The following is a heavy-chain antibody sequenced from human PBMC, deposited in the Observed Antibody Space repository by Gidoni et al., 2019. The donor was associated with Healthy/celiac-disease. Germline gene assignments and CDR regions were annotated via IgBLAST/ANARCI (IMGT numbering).Heavy chain of an antibody. V-gene: IGHV6-1*01. CDR3: ARAHCSSTSCYIRYFDY. CDR2: TYYRSKWYN. Sequence: QVQLQQSGPGLVKPSQTLSLTCAISGDSVSSNSAAWNWIRQSPSRGLEWLGRTYYRSKWYNDYAVSVKSRITINPDTSKNQFSLQLNSVTPEDTAVYYCARAHCSSTSCYIRYFDYWGQGTLVTVSS. J-gene: IGHJ4*02. D-gene: IGHD2-2*02. CDR1: GDSVSSNSAA.